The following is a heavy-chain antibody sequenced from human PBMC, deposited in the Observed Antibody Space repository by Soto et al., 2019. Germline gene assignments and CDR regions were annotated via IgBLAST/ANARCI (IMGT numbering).Heavy chain of an antibody. J-gene: IGHJ6*02. Sequence: EVQLVESGGGLVQPGGSLRLSCAASGFTFSSYWIHWVLQAPGKGLVWVSRIKGDGSRTDYADSVKGRFTISRDNAKNTVYLQMNSLRDEDTAVYYCARGLPGYYGMDVWGQGTTVTVSS. D-gene: IGHD2-15*01. V-gene: IGHV3-74*01. CDR3: ARGLPGYYGMDV. CDR2: IKGDGSRT. CDR1: GFTFSSYW.